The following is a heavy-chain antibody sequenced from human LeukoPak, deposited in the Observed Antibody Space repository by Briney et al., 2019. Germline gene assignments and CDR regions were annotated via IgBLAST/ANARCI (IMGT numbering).Heavy chain of an antibody. Sequence: PSETLSLTCAAYGGSFSGYYWSWIRQPPGKGLEWIGEINHSGSTNYNPSLKCRITISVATSKNQFSLKLSSVTAADTAVYYCARGILGYCSGGSCYSFPHWGQGTLVTVSS. J-gene: IGHJ1*01. CDR3: ARGILGYCSGGSCYSFPH. V-gene: IGHV4-34*01. D-gene: IGHD2-15*01. CDR2: INHSGST. CDR1: GGSFSGYY.